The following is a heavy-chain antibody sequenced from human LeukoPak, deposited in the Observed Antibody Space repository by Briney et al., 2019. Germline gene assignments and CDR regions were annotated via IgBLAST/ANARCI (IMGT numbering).Heavy chain of an antibody. Sequence: ASVKVSCKASGYTFTGYYMHWVRQAPGQGLEWMGWINPNSGGTNYAQKFQGRVTMTRDTSISTAYMELSRLRSDDTAVYYCARGNPRYYYGSGSYIYYFDYWGQGTLVTVSS. V-gene: IGHV1-2*02. CDR1: GYTFTGYY. J-gene: IGHJ4*02. CDR2: INPNSGGT. D-gene: IGHD3-10*01. CDR3: ARGNPRYYYGSGSYIYYFDY.